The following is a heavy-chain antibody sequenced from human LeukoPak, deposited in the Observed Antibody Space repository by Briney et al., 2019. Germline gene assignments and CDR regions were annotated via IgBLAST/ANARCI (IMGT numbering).Heavy chain of an antibody. J-gene: IGHJ3*02. Sequence: SETLSLTCAVSGGSISSSNWWSWVRQPPGKGLEWIGEIYHSGSTYYNPSLKSRVTISVDRSKNQFSLKLSSVTAADTAVYYCARDSGYNSDAFDIWGQGTMVTVSS. CDR2: IYHSGST. V-gene: IGHV4-4*02. D-gene: IGHD5-24*01. CDR3: ARDSGYNSDAFDI. CDR1: GGSISSSNW.